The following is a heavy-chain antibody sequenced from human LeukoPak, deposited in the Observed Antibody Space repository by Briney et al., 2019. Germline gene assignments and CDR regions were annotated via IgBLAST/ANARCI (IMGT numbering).Heavy chain of an antibody. CDR1: GFTFSSYA. Sequence: AGGSLRLSCAASGFTFSSYAMSWVRQAPGKGLEWVSAISGSGGSTYYADSVKGRFTISRDNSKNTLYLQMNSLRAVDTAVYYCARDYLDSSSRHFDYWGQGTLVTVSS. V-gene: IGHV3-23*01. CDR2: ISGSGGST. D-gene: IGHD6-13*01. J-gene: IGHJ4*02. CDR3: ARDYLDSSSRHFDY.